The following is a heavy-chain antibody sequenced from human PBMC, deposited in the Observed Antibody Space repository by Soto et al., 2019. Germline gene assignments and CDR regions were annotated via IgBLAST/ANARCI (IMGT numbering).Heavy chain of an antibody. CDR1: GFTFSSYA. J-gene: IGHJ6*02. CDR3: ARESVRWELATTPGRLAHYGMDV. V-gene: IGHV3-30-3*01. Sequence: PGGSMRLSCAASGFTFSSYAMHWVRQAPGKGLEWVAVISYDGSNKYYADSVKGRFTISRDNSKNTLYLQMNSLRAEDTAVYYCARESVRWELATTPGRLAHYGMDVWGQGTTVTVSS. CDR2: ISYDGSNK. D-gene: IGHD1-26*01.